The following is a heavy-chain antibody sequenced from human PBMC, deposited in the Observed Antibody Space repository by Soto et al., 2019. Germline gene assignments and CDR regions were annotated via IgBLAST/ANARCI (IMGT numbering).Heavy chain of an antibody. CDR1: GFRFSSYA. D-gene: IGHD6-6*01. Sequence: EVQLLESGGDLVQPGGSLRLSCAASGFRFSSYAMSWVRQAPGKGLEWMSSISGSGGTTYYADSVKGRITISRDNSKNTVYLQMSGLRAEDTAIYDCATIAASLGEYYTGMDVWGQGTTVSVSS. CDR3: ATIAASLGEYYTGMDV. CDR2: ISGSGGTT. J-gene: IGHJ6*02. V-gene: IGHV3-23*01.